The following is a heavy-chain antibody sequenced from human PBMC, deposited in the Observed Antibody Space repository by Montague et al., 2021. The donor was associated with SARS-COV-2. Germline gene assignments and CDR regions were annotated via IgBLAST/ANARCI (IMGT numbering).Heavy chain of an antibody. CDR3: ARGRTGTTCYYYYYYGTDV. D-gene: IGHD1-7*01. CDR1: GGSFSGYY. Sequence: SETLSLTCAVYGGSFSGYYWSWIRQPPGKGLEWIGEINHSGSTNYNPSPKSRVTISVDTSKNQFSLKLSSVTAADTAVYYCARGRTGTTCYYYYYYGTDVWGQGTTVTVSS. V-gene: IGHV4-34*01. J-gene: IGHJ6*02. CDR2: INHSGST.